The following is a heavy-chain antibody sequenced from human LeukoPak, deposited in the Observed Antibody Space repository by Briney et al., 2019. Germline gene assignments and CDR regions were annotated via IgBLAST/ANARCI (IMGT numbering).Heavy chain of an antibody. D-gene: IGHD3-3*01. V-gene: IGHV1-18*01. J-gene: IGHJ3*01. CDR3: ATGSIFGVVISLGEVFST. Sequence: ASVKVSCKASGYIFTNYAITWVRQAPEQGLEWMGWINAYNGNTKNAQRFQDRVTMTRDTSTSTAYMEVRSLKSDDTAVYYCATGSIFGVVISLGEVFSTWGQGSMVIVSS. CDR1: GYIFTNYA. CDR2: INAYNGNT.